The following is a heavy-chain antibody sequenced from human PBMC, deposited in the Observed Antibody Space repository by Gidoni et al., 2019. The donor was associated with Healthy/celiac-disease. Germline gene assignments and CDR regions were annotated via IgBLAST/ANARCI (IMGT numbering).Heavy chain of an antibody. V-gene: IGHV3-21*01. Sequence: EVQLVESGGGLVKPGGSLRLSCAASGFPFSSYSMNWVRQAPGKGLEWVSSISSSSSYIYYADSVKGRFTISRDNAKNSLYLQMNSLRAEDTAVYYCAREGGSSIYFDYWGQGTLVTVSS. CDR3: AREGGSSIYFDY. D-gene: IGHD6-13*01. J-gene: IGHJ4*02. CDR2: ISSSSSYI. CDR1: GFPFSSYS.